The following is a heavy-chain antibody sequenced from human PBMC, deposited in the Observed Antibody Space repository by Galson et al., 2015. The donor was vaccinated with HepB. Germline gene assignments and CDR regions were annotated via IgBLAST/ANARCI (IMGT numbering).Heavy chain of an antibody. CDR2: ISYDGSNK. Sequence: SLRLSCAGSGFTFGDYAMSWFHQAPGKGLEWVAVISYDGSNKNYADSVKGRFTISRDKFKNTLYLQMNSLRTEDRAVYYCARNGDCSSTNCYLPFDNWGQGTLVTVSS. CDR1: GFTFGDYA. V-gene: IGHV3-30*04. D-gene: IGHD2-2*03. CDR3: ARNGDCSSTNCYLPFDN. J-gene: IGHJ4*02.